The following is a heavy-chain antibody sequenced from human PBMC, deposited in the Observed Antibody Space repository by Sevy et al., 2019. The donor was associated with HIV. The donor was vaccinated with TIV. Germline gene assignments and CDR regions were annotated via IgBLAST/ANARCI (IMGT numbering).Heavy chain of an antibody. J-gene: IGHJ4*02. Sequence: GGSLRLSCAASGFTFSSYAMHWVRQAPGKGLEWVAVISYDGSNKHYADSVKGRFTISRDNSKNPLYLQMNSLRAEDTAVYYCARDGDGGDYFDYWGQGTLVTVSS. D-gene: IGHD3-16*01. V-gene: IGHV3-30-3*01. CDR1: GFTFSSYA. CDR2: ISYDGSNK. CDR3: ARDGDGGDYFDY.